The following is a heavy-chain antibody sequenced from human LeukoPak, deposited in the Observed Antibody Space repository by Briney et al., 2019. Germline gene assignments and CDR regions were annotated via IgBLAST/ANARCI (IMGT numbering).Heavy chain of an antibody. CDR3: ASVPLYDSSGYYFSSEYFQD. V-gene: IGHV4-34*01. D-gene: IGHD3-22*01. CDR2: INHSGST. J-gene: IGHJ1*01. Sequence: SETLSLTCAVYGGSFSGYYWSWVRQPPGKGLEWIGEINHSGSTNYNPSLKSRVTISVDTSKNQFSLKLSSVTAADTAVYYCASVPLYDSSGYYFSSEYFQDWGQGTVVTVSS. CDR1: GGSFSGYY.